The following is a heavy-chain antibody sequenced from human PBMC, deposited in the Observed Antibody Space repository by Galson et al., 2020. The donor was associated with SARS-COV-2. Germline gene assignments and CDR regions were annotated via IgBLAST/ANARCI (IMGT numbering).Heavy chain of an antibody. V-gene: IGHV4-59*08. J-gene: IGHJ2*01. CDR3: VRPSHGRGWYFDH. D-gene: IGHD2-15*01. CDR1: GGSISGYS. CDR2: IYYSGST. Sequence: SETLSLTCTVSGGSISGYSWSWIRQPPGKGLEWIGYIYYSGSTDYNPSLKSRVTISVDTSKNQFSLNLSSVTAADTAVYYCVRPSHGRGWYFDHWGRGTLVTVSS.